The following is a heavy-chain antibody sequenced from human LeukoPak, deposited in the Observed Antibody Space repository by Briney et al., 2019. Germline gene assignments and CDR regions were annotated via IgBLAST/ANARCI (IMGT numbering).Heavy chain of an antibody. V-gene: IGHV3-23*01. J-gene: IGHJ4*02. CDR2: INNSGDST. CDR3: AKAPGSLVSIAARPYYFDY. D-gene: IGHD6-6*01. Sequence: GVSLRVSCAASGFIFSTHAMTWVRQAPGKGLEWVSIINNSGDSTYYAGSVKGRFTISRDNSKNTLYLQMNSLRAEDTAVYYCAKAPGSLVSIAARPYYFDYWGQGTLVTVSS. CDR1: GFIFSTHA.